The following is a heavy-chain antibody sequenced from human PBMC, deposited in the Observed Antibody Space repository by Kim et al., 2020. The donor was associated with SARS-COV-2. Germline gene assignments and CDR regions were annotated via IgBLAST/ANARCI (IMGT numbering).Heavy chain of an antibody. CDR2: IYYSGST. Sequence: SETLSLTCTVSGGSISSSSYYWGWIRQPPGKGLEWIGSIYYSGSTYYNPSLKSRVTISVDTSKNQFSLKLSSVTAADTAVYYCARLYGSGDYWGQGTLVTVSS. D-gene: IGHD3-10*01. CDR3: ARLYGSGDY. J-gene: IGHJ4*02. CDR1: GGSISSSSYY. V-gene: IGHV4-39*01.